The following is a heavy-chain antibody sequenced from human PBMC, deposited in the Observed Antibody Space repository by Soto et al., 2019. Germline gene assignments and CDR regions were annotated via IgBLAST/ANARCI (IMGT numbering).Heavy chain of an antibody. D-gene: IGHD3-22*01. J-gene: IGHJ6*02. CDR2: IYYSGST. CDR3: ESGPYYYDSSGYQSRYYYGMDV. V-gene: IGHV4-39*01. Sequence: PSETLSLTCTVSGGSISSSSYYWGWIRHPPGKGLEWIGSIYYSGSTYYNPSLKSRVTISVDTSKNQFSLKMRSVTAADTAVYYCESGPYYYDSSGYQSRYYYGMDVWGQGTTVTVSS. CDR1: GGSISSSSYY.